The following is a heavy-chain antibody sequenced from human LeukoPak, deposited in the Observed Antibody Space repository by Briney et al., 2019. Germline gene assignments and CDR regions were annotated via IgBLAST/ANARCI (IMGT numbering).Heavy chain of an antibody. Sequence: GRSLRLSCAASGFTFSSYAMHWVRQAPGKGLEWVAVISYDGSNKYYADSVKGRFTISRDNSKNTLYLQMNSLRAEDTAVYYCGRDRSGYYFDYWGQGTLVTVSS. V-gene: IGHV3-30-3*01. CDR1: GFTFSSYA. J-gene: IGHJ4*02. CDR2: ISYDGSNK. D-gene: IGHD3-22*01. CDR3: GRDRSGYYFDY.